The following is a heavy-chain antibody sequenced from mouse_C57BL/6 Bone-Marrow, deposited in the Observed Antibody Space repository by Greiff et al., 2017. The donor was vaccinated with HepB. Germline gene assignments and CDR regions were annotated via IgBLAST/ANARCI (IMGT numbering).Heavy chain of an antibody. CDR3: ARTGWDGGPDYFDY. J-gene: IGHJ2*01. V-gene: IGHV5-17*01. Sequence: EVKLVESGGGLVKPGGSLKLSCAASGFTFSDYGMHWVRQAPEKGLVWVAYISSGSSTIYYADTVKGRFTISRDNAKNTLFLQMTSLRSEDTAMYYCARTGWDGGPDYFDYWGQGTTLTVSS. CDR1: GFTFSDYG. CDR2: ISSGSSTI. D-gene: IGHD4-1*01.